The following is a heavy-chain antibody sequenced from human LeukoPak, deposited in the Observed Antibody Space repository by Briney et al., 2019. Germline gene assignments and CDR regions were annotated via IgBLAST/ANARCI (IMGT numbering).Heavy chain of an antibody. V-gene: IGHV3-30*02. CDR1: GFAFSSYW. D-gene: IGHD5-24*01. CDR3: AKGYNYVCEY. J-gene: IGHJ4*02. CDR2: IRYDGSNK. Sequence: PGGFLRLSCAASGFAFSSYWMHWVRQAPGKGLEWVAFIRYDGSNKYYADSVKGRFTISRDNSKNTLYLQMNSLRAEDTAVYYCAKGYNYVCEYWGQGTLVTVSS.